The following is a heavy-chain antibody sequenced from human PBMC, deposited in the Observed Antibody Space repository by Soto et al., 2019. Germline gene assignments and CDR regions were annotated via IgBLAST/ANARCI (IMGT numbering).Heavy chain of an antibody. J-gene: IGHJ6*02. CDR3: VRSVPAATWQYSGMDV. V-gene: IGHV4-4*02. Sequence: QVRLQESGPGLVEPSGTLSLTCAVSGDSVSSSSCWSWVRQAPGKGLEWIGEIYHSGTFNYNPSLASRVFVSVDKPRNQLSLNLKSVTAADTAVYYCVRSVPAATWQYSGMDVWGQGTTVTVSS. D-gene: IGHD2-2*01. CDR2: IYHSGTF. CDR1: GDSVSSSSC.